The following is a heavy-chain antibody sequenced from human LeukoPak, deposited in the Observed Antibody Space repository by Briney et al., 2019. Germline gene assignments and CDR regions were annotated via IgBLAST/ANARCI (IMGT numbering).Heavy chain of an antibody. J-gene: IGHJ4*02. D-gene: IGHD3-3*01. CDR3: AKQYYDFWSGYQTFTAFDY. CDR2: IRYDGSNK. V-gene: IGHV3-30*02. Sequence: GGSLRLSCAASGFTFSSYGMYWVRQAPGKGLEWVAFIRYDGSNKYYADSVKGRFTISRDNSKNTLYLQMNSLRAEDTAVYYCAKQYYDFWSGYQTFTAFDYWGQGTLVTVSS. CDR1: GFTFSSYG.